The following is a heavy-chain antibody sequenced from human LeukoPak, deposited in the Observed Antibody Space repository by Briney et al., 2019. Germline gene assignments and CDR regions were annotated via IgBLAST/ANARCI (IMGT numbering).Heavy chain of an antibody. Sequence: ASVKVSCKASGYTFTGYYMHWVRQAPGQGLEWMGWIKPNSGGTNYAQKFQGRVTMTRDTSISTAYMELSRLRSDDTAVYYCARVVVVVAATPSYFDYWGQGTLVTVSS. CDR2: IKPNSGGT. J-gene: IGHJ4*02. CDR1: GYTFTGYY. V-gene: IGHV1-2*02. CDR3: ARVVVVVAATPSYFDY. D-gene: IGHD2-15*01.